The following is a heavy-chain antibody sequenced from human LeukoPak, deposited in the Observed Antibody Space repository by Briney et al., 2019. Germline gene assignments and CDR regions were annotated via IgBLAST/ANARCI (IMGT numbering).Heavy chain of an antibody. CDR1: GFTFSSHA. D-gene: IGHD3-16*01. V-gene: IGHV3-64*04. J-gene: IGHJ3*02. CDR3: ARVGWVLRYAFDI. Sequence: GGSLRLSCSASGFTFSSHAMHWVRQAPGKGLEYVSAINSNGGGTYYADSVKGRFTISRDNSKNTLYLQMNSLRAEDTAVYYCARVGWVLRYAFDIWGQGTMVTVSS. CDR2: INSNGGGT.